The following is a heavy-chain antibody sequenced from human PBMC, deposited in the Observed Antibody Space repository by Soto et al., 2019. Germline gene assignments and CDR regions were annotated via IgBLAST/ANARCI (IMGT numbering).Heavy chain of an antibody. J-gene: IGHJ4*02. CDR2: IYSDGNT. V-gene: IGHV3-53*01. Sequence: QPGGSLRLSCAASGFTVSSNYMSWVRQAPGKGLAWVSVIYSDGNTYYADSVKGRFTISRDNSNNTLYLQMNSLRAEDTAVYYCARDLSVGFCSGGNSCFGHWGQGTLVTVSS. CDR3: ARDLSVGFCSGGNSCFGH. D-gene: IGHD2-15*01. CDR1: GFTVSSNY.